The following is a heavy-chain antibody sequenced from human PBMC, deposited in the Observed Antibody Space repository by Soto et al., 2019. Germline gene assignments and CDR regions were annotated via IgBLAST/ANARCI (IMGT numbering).Heavy chain of an antibody. J-gene: IGHJ6*02. V-gene: IGHV3-15*01. Sequence: PGGSLRLSCAASGFTFSNAWMSWVRQAPGKGLEWVGRIKSKTDGGTTDYAAPVKGRFTISRDDSKNTLYLQMNSLKTEDTAVYYCTTPMVRGDYYYYGMDVWGQGTTVTVSS. D-gene: IGHD3-10*01. CDR3: TTPMVRGDYYYYGMDV. CDR1: GFTFSNAW. CDR2: IKSKTDGGTT.